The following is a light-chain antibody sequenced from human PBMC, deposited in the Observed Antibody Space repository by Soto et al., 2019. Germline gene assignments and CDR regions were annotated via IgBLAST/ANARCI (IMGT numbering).Light chain of an antibody. J-gene: IGKJ1*01. V-gene: IGKV1-5*01. CDR1: QSISSW. CDR2: DAS. Sequence: DIQMTQSLSTLSASVGDRVTITCRASQSISSWLAWYQQKPGKAPKLLIYDASSLESGVLSRFSGSGSGTEFTLTISSLQPDDFATYYCQQYNSYPWTFGQGTKVDIK. CDR3: QQYNSYPWT.